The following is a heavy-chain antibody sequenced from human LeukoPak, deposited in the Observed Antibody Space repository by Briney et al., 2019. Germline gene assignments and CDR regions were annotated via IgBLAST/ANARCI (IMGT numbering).Heavy chain of an antibody. J-gene: IGHJ4*02. CDR2: IFPSDSDT. CDR1: GYRFTSYW. CDR3: ARRGIAVAGFFDY. V-gene: IGHV5-51*01. D-gene: IGHD6-19*01. Sequence: GESLKISCKGSGYRFTSYWIGWVRQMPGKGLEWMGIIFPSDSDTRYSPSFQGQVSISADKSISTAYLQWSSLKASDTATYYCARRGIAVAGFFDYWGQGTLVTVSS.